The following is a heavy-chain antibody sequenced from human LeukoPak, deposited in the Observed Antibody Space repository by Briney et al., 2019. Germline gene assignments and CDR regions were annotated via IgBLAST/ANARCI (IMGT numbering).Heavy chain of an antibody. CDR3: ARVSGYYYGMDV. J-gene: IGHJ6*02. CDR1: GGSFSGYY. D-gene: IGHD1-26*01. CDR2: INHSGST. Sequence: SETLSLTCAVYGGSFSGYYWSWIRQPPGKGLEWIGEINHSGSTNYNPSLKSPVTISVDTSKNQFSLKLSSVTAADTAVYYCARVSGYYYGMDVWGQGTTVTVSS. V-gene: IGHV4-34*01.